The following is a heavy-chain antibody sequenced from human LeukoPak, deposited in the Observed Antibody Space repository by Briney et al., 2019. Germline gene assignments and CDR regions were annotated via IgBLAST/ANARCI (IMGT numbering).Heavy chain of an antibody. CDR2: IDSGGST. J-gene: IGHJ4*02. CDR1: GFTVNSNY. D-gene: IGHD2-15*01. CDR3: AREPGYCSGSSCYYFEN. V-gene: IGHV3-66*01. Sequence: GGSLRLSCAASGFTVNSNYMSWVRQAPGKGLEWVSVIDSGGSTYYAGSVKGRFTISRDNSKNTLYLQMNSLRAEDTAVYYCAREPGYCSGSSCYYFENWGQGTLVTVSS.